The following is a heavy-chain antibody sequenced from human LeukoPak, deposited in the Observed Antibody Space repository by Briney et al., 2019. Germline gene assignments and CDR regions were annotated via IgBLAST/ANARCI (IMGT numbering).Heavy chain of an antibody. V-gene: IGHV4-39*01. J-gene: IGHJ5*02. CDR1: GFTFSSYW. D-gene: IGHD1-1*01. CDR2: IYYSGST. CDR3: ARPVPSRLGWYDP. Sequence: GSLRLSCAGSGFTFSSYWMSWVRQPPGKGLEWIGSIYYSGSTYYNPSLKSRVSISVHTPKNQFSLKLRSVTAADTAVYYCARPVPSRLGWYDPWGQGTLVTVSS.